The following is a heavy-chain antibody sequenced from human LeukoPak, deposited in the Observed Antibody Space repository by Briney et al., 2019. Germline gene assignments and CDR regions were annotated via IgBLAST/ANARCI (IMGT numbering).Heavy chain of an antibody. D-gene: IGHD3-22*01. V-gene: IGHV3-23*01. CDR1: GFTFDIHP. CDR2: ISAGGDST. J-gene: IGHJ4*02. Sequence: PTGGSLRLSCAASGFTFDIHPMSWVRQAPGKGLEWVSGISAGGDSTYYADSVRGRFTISRDNYKNTLDLQMNSLRAEDTARYYCAGDTSGWTFDYWGQGAQVTVSS. CDR3: AGDTSGWTFDY.